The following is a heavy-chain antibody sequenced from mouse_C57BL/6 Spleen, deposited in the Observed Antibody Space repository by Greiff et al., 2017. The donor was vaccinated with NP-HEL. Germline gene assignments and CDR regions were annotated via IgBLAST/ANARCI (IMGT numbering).Heavy chain of an antibody. V-gene: IGHV1-7*01. CDR1: GYTFTSYW. J-gene: IGHJ3*01. CDR2: INPSSGYT. Sequence: QVQLQQSGAELAKPGASVKLSCKASGYTFTSYWMHWVQQRPGQGLEWIGYINPSSGYTKYNQKFKDKATLTADKSSSTAYMQLSSLTYEDSAVYYCARRSRYSNYESWFAYWGQGTLVTVSA. D-gene: IGHD2-5*01. CDR3: ARRSRYSNYESWFAY.